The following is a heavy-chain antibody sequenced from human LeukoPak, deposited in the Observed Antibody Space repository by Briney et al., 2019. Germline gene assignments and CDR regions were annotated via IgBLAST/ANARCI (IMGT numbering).Heavy chain of an antibody. CDR2: IYPGDSDT. Sequence: GESLKISCKGSGYSFTNYWIGWVRQMPGKGLEWMGIIYPGDSDTRYSPSFQGQVTISADKSISTAYLQWSSLKASDTAMYYCARSGYNWNDGRVFDYWGQGTLVTVSS. CDR3: ARSGYNWNDGRVFDY. CDR1: GYSFTNYW. J-gene: IGHJ4*02. D-gene: IGHD1-20*01. V-gene: IGHV5-51*01.